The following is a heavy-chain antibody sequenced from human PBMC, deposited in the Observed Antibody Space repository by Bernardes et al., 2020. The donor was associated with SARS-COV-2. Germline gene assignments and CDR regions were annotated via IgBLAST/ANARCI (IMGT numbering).Heavy chain of an antibody. D-gene: IGHD1-26*01. V-gene: IGHV3-74*01. CDR1: GFTFSSYC. J-gene: IGHJ4*02. CDR3: ARGSGNYYFDY. CDR2: INCDGNSI. Sequence: GGSLRLSCEASGFTFSSYCMHWVRHVPGKGLVWVARINCDGNSINYADSVKGRFTISRANAKNSLYLQMTSLRAEDTAEYYCARGSGNYYFDYWGQGTPVTVAS.